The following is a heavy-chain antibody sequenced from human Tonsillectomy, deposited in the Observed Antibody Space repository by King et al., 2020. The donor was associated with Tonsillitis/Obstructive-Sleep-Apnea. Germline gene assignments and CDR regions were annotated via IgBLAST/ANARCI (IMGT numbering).Heavy chain of an antibody. CDR3: AREGIVLVPTVMGGGFDY. CDR2: INHSGST. CDR1: GGSLSGYY. D-gene: IGHD2-2*01. Sequence: VQLQQWGAGLLKPSETLSLTCAVYGGSLSGYYWSWIRQPPGKGLEWIGEINHSGSTNYNPSLKSRVTISLDTSKNQFSLKLYSVTAADTAVYYCAREGIVLVPTVMGGGFDYWGQGTLVTVSS. J-gene: IGHJ4*02. V-gene: IGHV4-34*01.